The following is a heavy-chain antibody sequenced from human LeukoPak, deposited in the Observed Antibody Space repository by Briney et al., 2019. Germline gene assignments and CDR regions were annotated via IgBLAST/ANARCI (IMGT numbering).Heavy chain of an antibody. CDR2: IWYDGSNK. J-gene: IGHJ4*02. CDR3: ASKWYCGGDCYYQIDY. Sequence: PGRSLRLSCAASGFTFSSYDMHWVRQAPGKGLEWVAVIWYDGSNKYYADSVRGRFTISRDNSKNTLYLQMNSLRTEDTAVYYCASKWYCGGDCYYQIDYWGQGNLVTVSS. D-gene: IGHD2-21*02. V-gene: IGHV3-33*01. CDR1: GFTFSSYD.